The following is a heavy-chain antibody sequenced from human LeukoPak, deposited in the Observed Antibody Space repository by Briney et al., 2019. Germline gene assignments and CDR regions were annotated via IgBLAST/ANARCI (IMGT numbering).Heavy chain of an antibody. CDR2: IRYGGSNK. CDR3: AKALSGSLVDY. V-gene: IGHV3-30*02. J-gene: IGHJ4*02. CDR1: GFTFSSYG. D-gene: IGHD1-26*01. Sequence: PGGSLRLSCAASGFTFSSYGMHWVRQAPGKGLEWVAFIRYGGSNKYYADSVKGRFTISRDNSKNTLYLQMNSLRAEDTAVYYCAKALSGSLVDYWGQGTLVTVSS.